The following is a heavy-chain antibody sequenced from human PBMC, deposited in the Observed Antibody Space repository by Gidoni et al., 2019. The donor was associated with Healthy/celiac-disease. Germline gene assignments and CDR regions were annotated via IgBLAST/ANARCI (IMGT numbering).Heavy chain of an antibody. CDR2: ISGSGGST. CDR3: AKGPAVSSNWFDP. D-gene: IGHD6-6*01. J-gene: IGHJ5*02. CDR1: GFPFSSYA. Sequence: EVQLLASGGGLVQPGGSLRLSCSASGFPFSSYAMSWVRQAPGKGLEWVSAISGSGGSTYYADSVKGRFTISRDNSKNTLYLQMNSLRAEDTAVYYCAKGPAVSSNWFDPWGQGTLVTVSS. V-gene: IGHV3-23*01.